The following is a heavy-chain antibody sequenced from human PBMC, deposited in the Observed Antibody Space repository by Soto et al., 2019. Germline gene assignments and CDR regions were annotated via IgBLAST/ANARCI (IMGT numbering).Heavy chain of an antibody. Sequence: GSLRLSCAASVFTFSDFYMNWIRQAPGKGLEWISYISSSGSYTNYADSVKGRFTISRDNAKKSLYLQMNSLRAEGTAVYYCARSGYSTTNWFDLWGQGTLVTVSS. D-gene: IGHD3-22*01. CDR3: ARSGYSTTNWFDL. CDR1: VFTFSDFY. V-gene: IGHV3-11*06. J-gene: IGHJ5*02. CDR2: ISSSGSYT.